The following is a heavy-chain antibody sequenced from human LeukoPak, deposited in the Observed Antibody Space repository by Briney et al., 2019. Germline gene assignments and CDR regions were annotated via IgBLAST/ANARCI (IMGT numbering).Heavy chain of an antibody. D-gene: IGHD3-22*01. J-gene: IGHJ4*02. CDR3: ARDRAVGYYDSGGHVIFDY. CDR2: ISGTDDST. V-gene: IGHV3-23*01. CDR1: RFCFSYYD. Sequence: GGSLRLSCVASRFCFSYYDMNWVRQTPGKGLGWVSTISGTDDSTYYADSVKGRFTISRDNSKNTLYLQMDSLRAEDTAVYHCARDRAVGYYDSGGHVIFDYWGQGTLVTVSS.